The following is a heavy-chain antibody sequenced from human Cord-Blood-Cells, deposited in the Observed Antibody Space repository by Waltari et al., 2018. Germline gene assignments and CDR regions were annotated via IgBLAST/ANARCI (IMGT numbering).Heavy chain of an antibody. J-gene: IGHJ3*02. D-gene: IGHD2-2*01. Sequence: QVQLVQSGAEVKKPGASVKVSCKASGYTFTSYGISWVRQVPGQGLEWMGWISAYNGNTNYAQKLQGRVTMTTDTSTSTAYMELRSLRSDDTAVYYCARLDCSSTSCYVGYAFDIWGQGTMVTVSS. CDR2: ISAYNGNT. V-gene: IGHV1-18*01. CDR3: ARLDCSSTSCYVGYAFDI. CDR1: GYTFTSYG.